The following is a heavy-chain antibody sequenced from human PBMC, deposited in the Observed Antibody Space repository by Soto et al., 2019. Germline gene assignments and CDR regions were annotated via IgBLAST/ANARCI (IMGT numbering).Heavy chain of an antibody. V-gene: IGHV4-39*01. Sequence: SETLSLTCTVSGGSISSSSYYWGWIRQPPWKGLEWIGSIYYSGSTYYNPSLKSRVTISVDTSKNQFSLKLSSVTAADTAVYYFSRQWTAGPPLDYWGQGXLVPVFS. CDR2: IYYSGST. D-gene: IGHD5-12*01. J-gene: IGHJ4*02. CDR1: GGSISSSSYY. CDR3: SRQWTAGPPLDY.